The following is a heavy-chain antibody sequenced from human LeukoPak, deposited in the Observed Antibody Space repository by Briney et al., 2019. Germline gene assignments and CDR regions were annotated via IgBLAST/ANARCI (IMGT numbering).Heavy chain of an antibody. J-gene: IGHJ4*02. CDR1: GFSFNNYT. CDR2: ILASSGST. CDR3: VKGGYDFVEVAYFDF. Sequence: PGGSLRLSCAASGFSFNNYTMGWVRQAPGKGLEWVSIILASSGSTFYADSVKGRFRISRDNSKNTLYLQMNGLRVEDTTVYYCVKGGYDFVEVAYFDFWGQGTLVTVSS. V-gene: IGHV3-23*01. D-gene: IGHD5-12*01.